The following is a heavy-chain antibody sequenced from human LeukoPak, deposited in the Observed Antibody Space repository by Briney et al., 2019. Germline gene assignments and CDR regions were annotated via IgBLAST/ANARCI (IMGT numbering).Heavy chain of an antibody. CDR1: GYTFTGYY. V-gene: IGHV1-2*02. CDR2: INPLRGGT. J-gene: IGHJ4*02. Sequence: VASVKVSCKASGYTFTGYYMHWVRQAPGQGLGWMGWINPLRGGTNYAHKFQGRVTMTRDTSISTAYMELSRLRSDDTAVYYCARSIAAEGYDYWGQGTLDSLSS. D-gene: IGHD6-13*01. CDR3: ARSIAAEGYDY.